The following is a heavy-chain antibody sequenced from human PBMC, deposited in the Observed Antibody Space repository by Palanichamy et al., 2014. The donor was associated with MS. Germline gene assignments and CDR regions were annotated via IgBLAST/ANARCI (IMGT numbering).Heavy chain of an antibody. Sequence: EVQLVESGGGLVQPGGSLRLSCAASGFTFSSYSMNWVRQAPGKGLEWISXIFRSGSDINYADSVMGRFTVSRDNDKNSLYLQMNSLRDEDTAVYYCARIGGHTNDYWGQGTLVTVSS. CDR3: ARIGGHTNDY. J-gene: IGHJ4*02. CDR2: IFRSGSDI. CDR1: GFTFSSYS. D-gene: IGHD2-2*01. V-gene: IGHV3-48*02.